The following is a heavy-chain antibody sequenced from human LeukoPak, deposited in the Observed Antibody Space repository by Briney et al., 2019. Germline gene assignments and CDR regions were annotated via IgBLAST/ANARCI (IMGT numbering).Heavy chain of an antibody. CDR1: GYTFTSYD. CDR3: ARMAVSGRDNWFDP. Sequence: GASVKVSCKASGYTFTSYDINWVRQATGQGLEWKGWLSPNSGNTGYAQKFQGRVTITRNTSINTAYMELSSLRSDDTAVYYCARMAVSGRDNWFDPWGPGSLVTVSS. D-gene: IGHD6-19*01. J-gene: IGHJ5*02. CDR2: LSPNSGNT. V-gene: IGHV1-8*03.